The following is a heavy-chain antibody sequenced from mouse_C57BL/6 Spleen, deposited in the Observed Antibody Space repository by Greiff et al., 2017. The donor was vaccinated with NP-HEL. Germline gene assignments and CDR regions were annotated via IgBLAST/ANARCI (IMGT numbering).Heavy chain of an antibody. Sequence: VNVVESGPGLVAPSQCLSITCTVSGFSLTSYAISWVRQPPGKGLEWLGVIWTGGGGNYYLAPISRLSISKDNSKSQVFLKMNNLQTDDTARYYCARNCGSGYFDVWGTGTTVTVSS. CDR3: ARNCGSGYFDV. CDR1: GFSLTSYA. J-gene: IGHJ1*03. CDR2: IWTGGGG. V-gene: IGHV2-9-1*01. D-gene: IGHD1-1*01.